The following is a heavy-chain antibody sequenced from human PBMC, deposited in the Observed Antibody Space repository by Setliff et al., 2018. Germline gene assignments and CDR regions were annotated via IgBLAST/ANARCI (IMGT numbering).Heavy chain of an antibody. D-gene: IGHD3-10*01. Sequence: ASVKVSCKASGYTFTNYGVTWVRQAPGQGLEWMGWIGAYNGNTYNAHKFQGRVTMTSDTSTSTAYMELRSLRSDDTAVYYWASAYYYGSGRTYGMDVWGQGTTVTVSS. CDR3: ASAYYYGSGRTYGMDV. J-gene: IGHJ6*02. CDR2: IGAYNGNT. V-gene: IGHV1-18*01. CDR1: GYTFTNYG.